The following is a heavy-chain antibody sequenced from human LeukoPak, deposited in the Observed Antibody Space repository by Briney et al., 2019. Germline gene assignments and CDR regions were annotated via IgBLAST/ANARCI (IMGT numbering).Heavy chain of an antibody. CDR2: IYYSGST. V-gene: IGHV4-59*08. CDR3: ASLNWGYAPPNDY. CDR1: GGSISSYY. J-gene: IGHJ4*02. D-gene: IGHD7-27*01. Sequence: SETLSLTCTVSGGSISSYYWSWIRQPPGKGLEWIGYIYYSGSTNHNPSLKSRVTISVDTSKNQFSLKLSSVTAAGTAVYYCASLNWGYAPPNDYWGQGTLVTVSS.